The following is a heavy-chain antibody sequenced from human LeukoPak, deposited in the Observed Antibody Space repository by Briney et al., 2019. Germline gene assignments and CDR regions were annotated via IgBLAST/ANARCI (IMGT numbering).Heavy chain of an antibody. CDR1: GYSFTNFY. CDR2: INPSGGST. Sequence: GASVKVSCKASGYSFTNFYIHWVRQAPGQGLEWMGIINPSGGSTNYAQKFQGRVTMTSDTSASTVYLDLSSLRSEDTAIYYCARDKSSTNWLDSWGQGTLVTVSS. CDR3: ARDKSSTNWLDS. J-gene: IGHJ5*01. D-gene: IGHD3-10*01. V-gene: IGHV1-46*01.